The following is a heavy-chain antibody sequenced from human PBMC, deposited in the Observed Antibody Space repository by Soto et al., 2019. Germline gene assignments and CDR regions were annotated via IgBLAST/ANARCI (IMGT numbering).Heavy chain of an antibody. Sequence: QVQLVQSGAEVKKPGSSVKVSCKASGGTFSSYAISWVRQAPGQGLEWMGGIIPIFGTANYAQKFQGRVTITADESKSTAYMELSSLRSEDTAVYYCARSYGSTTENYYYYGMDVWGQGTTVTVSS. CDR2: IIPIFGTA. CDR1: GGTFSSYA. D-gene: IGHD3-16*01. CDR3: ARSYGSTTENYYYYGMDV. V-gene: IGHV1-69*01. J-gene: IGHJ6*02.